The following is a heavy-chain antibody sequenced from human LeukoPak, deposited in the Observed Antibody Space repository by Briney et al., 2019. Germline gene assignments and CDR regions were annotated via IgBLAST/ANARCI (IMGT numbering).Heavy chain of an antibody. V-gene: IGHV3-74*01. Sequence: GGSLRLSCAASGFTFSSYWMHWVRQAPGKGLVWVSRINSDGSSTSYADSVKGRFTISRDNAKNSLYLQMNSLRAEDTALYYCARLSELVQNAFDIWGQGTMVTVSS. CDR1: GFTFSSYW. CDR3: ARLSELVQNAFDI. J-gene: IGHJ3*02. CDR2: INSDGSST. D-gene: IGHD1-1*01.